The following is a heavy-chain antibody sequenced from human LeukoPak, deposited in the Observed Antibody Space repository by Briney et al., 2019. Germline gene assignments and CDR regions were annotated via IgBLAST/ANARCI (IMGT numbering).Heavy chain of an antibody. CDR3: AKEMDPYGSGSYYPYFAFDY. V-gene: IGHV3-30*18. CDR1: GFTFSSYG. D-gene: IGHD3-10*01. Sequence: PGGSLRLSCAASGFTFSSYGMHWVRQAPGKGLERVAVISYDGSNKYYADSVKGRFTISRDNSKNTLYLQMNSLRAEDTAVYYCAKEMDPYGSGSYYPYFAFDYWGQGTLVTVSS. J-gene: IGHJ4*02. CDR2: ISYDGSNK.